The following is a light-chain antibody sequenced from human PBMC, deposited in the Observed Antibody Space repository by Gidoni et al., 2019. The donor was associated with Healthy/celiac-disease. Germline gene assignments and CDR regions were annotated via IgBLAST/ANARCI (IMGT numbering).Light chain of an antibody. CDR3: QQYDNLPRT. Sequence: DIKMTQSPSSLSASVGDRVTITCQASQDISNYLNRYQQKPGKAPKLLIYDASNLETGVPSRFSGSGSGTDFTFTVSSLQPEDIATYYCQQYDNLPRTFGEGTKVEIK. CDR1: QDISNY. J-gene: IGKJ1*01. V-gene: IGKV1-33*01. CDR2: DAS.